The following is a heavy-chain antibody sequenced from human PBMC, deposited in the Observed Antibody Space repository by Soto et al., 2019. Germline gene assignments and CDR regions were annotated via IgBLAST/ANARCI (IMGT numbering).Heavy chain of an antibody. V-gene: IGHV3-23*01. CDR1: GFTFSSYA. J-gene: IGHJ4*02. D-gene: IGHD6-13*01. CDR2: ISGSGGRT. Sequence: EVQLFESGGGLVQPGGSLRLSCAASGFTFSSYAISWVRQAPGNGREWVSAISGSGGRTYYADSVKGRFTISRDNSKNTLYLQMHSLRAEDTDVYYCAYSRTPMDYWVQGTLVTVSS. CDR3: AYSRTPMDY.